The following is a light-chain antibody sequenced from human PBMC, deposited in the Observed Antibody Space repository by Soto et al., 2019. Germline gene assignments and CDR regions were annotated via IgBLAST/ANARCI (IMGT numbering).Light chain of an antibody. Sequence: MTQSPSSLSASVGDRVTITCQASQDISNYLNWYQQKPGQSPQLLIYLGSNRASGVPDRFSGSGSGTDFTLKISRVEAEDVGVYYCMQALQTPLITFGQGTRLEIK. CDR2: LGS. CDR3: MQALQTPLIT. J-gene: IGKJ5*01. V-gene: IGKV2-28*01. CDR1: QDISNY.